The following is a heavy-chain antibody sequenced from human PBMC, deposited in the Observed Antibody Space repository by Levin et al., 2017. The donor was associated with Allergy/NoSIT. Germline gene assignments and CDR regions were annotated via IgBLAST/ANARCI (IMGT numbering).Heavy chain of an antibody. Sequence: GGSLRLSCVASGFTFSGYWMHWVRQAPGKGLVWVARIKNDGTRTMYADSVKGRFTISRDNAKNTLYLQMSSLRDEDTAVYYCAKSDWFDPWGQGTLVTVSS. J-gene: IGHJ5*02. CDR3: AKSDWFDP. CDR1: GFTFSGYW. V-gene: IGHV3-74*03. CDR2: IKNDGTRT.